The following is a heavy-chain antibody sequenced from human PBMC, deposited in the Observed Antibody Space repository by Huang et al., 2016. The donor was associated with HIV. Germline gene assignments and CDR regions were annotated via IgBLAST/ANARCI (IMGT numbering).Heavy chain of an antibody. D-gene: IGHD3-3*01. CDR3: TRENYDFWSGYYKYYFDY. CDR2: IRRKASGGTT. J-gene: IGHJ4*02. CDR1: GFTFGDYA. V-gene: IGHV3-49*05. Sequence: EVQLVESGGGLVKPGRSLRLSCTASGFTFGDYAMSWFRQAPGKGLEWVGFIRRKASGGTTEYAASVKGRFTSSRDDSKSIAYLQMNSLKIEDTAVYYCTRENYDFWSGYYKYYFDYWGQGTLVTVSS.